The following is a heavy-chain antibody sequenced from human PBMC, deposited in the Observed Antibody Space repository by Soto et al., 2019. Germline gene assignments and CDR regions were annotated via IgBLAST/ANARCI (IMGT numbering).Heavy chain of an antibody. D-gene: IGHD5-18*01. CDR2: INPNSGGA. CDR1: GYTFTGYY. J-gene: IGHJ6*02. CDR3: ARGGYSYGPPNYYYYGMDV. Sequence: ASVKVSCKASGYTFTGYYMHWVRQAPGQGLEWMGWINPNSGGANYAQKFQGWVTMTRDTSISTAYMELSRLRSDDTAVYYCARGGYSYGPPNYYYYGMDVWGQGTTVTVSS. V-gene: IGHV1-2*04.